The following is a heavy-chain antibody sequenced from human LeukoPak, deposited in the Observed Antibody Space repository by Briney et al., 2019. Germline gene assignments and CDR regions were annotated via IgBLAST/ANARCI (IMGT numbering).Heavy chain of an antibody. V-gene: IGHV3-30*02. J-gene: IGHJ4*02. Sequence: GGSLRLSCLASGFTFSSYGMHWVRQAPGKGLEWVAFIRYDGSNKYYADSVKGRFTISRDNSKNTLYLQMNSLKAEDTAVYYCAKDPLIEYSSSSLDYWGQGTLVTVSS. CDR1: GFTFSSYG. CDR2: IRYDGSNK. CDR3: AKDPLIEYSSSSLDY. D-gene: IGHD6-6*01.